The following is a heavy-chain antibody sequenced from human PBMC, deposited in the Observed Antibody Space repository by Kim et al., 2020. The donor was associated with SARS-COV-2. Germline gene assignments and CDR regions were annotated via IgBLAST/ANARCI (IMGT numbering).Heavy chain of an antibody. V-gene: IGHV4-31*03. CDR2: IYYSGST. Sequence: SETLSLTCTVSGGSISSGGYYWSWIRQHPGKGLEWIGYIYYSGSTYYNPSLKSRVTISVDTSKNQFSLKLSSVTAADTAVYYCAGGLVRGVIISDLGYWGQGALVTVSS. CDR3: AGGLVRGVIISDLGY. D-gene: IGHD3-10*01. J-gene: IGHJ4*02. CDR1: GGSISSGGYY.